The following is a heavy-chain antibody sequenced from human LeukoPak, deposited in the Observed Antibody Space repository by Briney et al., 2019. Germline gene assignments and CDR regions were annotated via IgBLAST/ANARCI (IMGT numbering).Heavy chain of an antibody. CDR1: GGSISSSSYY. D-gene: IGHD5-18*01. V-gene: IGHV4-39*07. CDR3: ARDLEGYSYGSTLDV. Sequence: SETLSLTCTVSGGSISSSSYYWGWIRQPPGKGLEWIGSIYYSGSTYYNPSLKSRVTISVDTSKNQFSLKLSSVTAADTAVYYCARDLEGYSYGSTLDVWGQGTTVTVSS. J-gene: IGHJ6*02. CDR2: IYYSGST.